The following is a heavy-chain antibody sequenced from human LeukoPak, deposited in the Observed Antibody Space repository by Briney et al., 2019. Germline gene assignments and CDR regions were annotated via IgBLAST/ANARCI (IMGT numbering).Heavy chain of an antibody. D-gene: IGHD4-23*01. Sequence: PPETLSLTCTVSGGSISSYYWSWIRQPPGKGLEWIGYIYYSGSTNYNPSLKSRVTISVDTSKNQFSLKLSSVTAADTAVYYCAREVDYGGNSGWFDPWGQGTLVTVSS. V-gene: IGHV4-59*01. J-gene: IGHJ5*02. CDR3: AREVDYGGNSGWFDP. CDR1: GGSISSYY. CDR2: IYYSGST.